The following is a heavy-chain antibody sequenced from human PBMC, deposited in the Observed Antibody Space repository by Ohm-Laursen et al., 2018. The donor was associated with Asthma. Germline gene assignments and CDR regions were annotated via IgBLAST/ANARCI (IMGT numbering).Heavy chain of an antibody. J-gene: IGHJ4*02. CDR1: GFTFSSYT. D-gene: IGHD1-26*01. V-gene: IGHV3-23*01. Sequence: SLRLSCAASGFTFSSYTMSWVRQAPGKGLEWLSIVSGLDSGAHTYYADSVKGRFTISRDNSKSTLFLQMNSLRAEDTAVYYCARDTVNSGSYSDYWGQGTLVTVSS. CDR2: VSGLDSGAHT. CDR3: ARDTVNSGSYSDY.